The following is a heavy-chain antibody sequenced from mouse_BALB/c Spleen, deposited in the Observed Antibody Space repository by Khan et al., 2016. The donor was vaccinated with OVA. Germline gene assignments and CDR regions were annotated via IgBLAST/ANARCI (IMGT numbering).Heavy chain of an antibody. D-gene: IGHD2-14*01. CDR3: ARSTYRYTFAY. Sequence: EVQLQESGPSLVKPSQTLSLTCSVTGDSITSGYWCWIRKFPGNKLEYMGYILYSGSTYYYPSLNSRISITRHTSQTQYYLQLNSVTTEDTATYYCARSTYRYTFAYWGQGTLVTVSA. CDR2: ILYSGST. J-gene: IGHJ3*01. V-gene: IGHV3-8*02. CDR1: GDSITSGY.